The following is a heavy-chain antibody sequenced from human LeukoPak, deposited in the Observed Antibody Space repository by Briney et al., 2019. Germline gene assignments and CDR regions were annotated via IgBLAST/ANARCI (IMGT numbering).Heavy chain of an antibody. CDR2: IYTSGST. J-gene: IGHJ4*02. CDR3: ARITIAAAGTDFDY. Sequence: PSETLSLTCTVSGGSISSGSYYWSWIRQPAGKGLEWIGRIYTSGSTNYNPSLKSRVTISVDTSKNQFSLKLSSVTAADTAVYYCARITIAAAGTDFDYWGQGTLVTVSS. D-gene: IGHD6-13*01. CDR1: GGSISSGSYY. V-gene: IGHV4-61*02.